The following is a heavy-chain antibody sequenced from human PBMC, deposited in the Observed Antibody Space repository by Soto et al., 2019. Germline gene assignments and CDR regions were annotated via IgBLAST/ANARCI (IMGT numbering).Heavy chain of an antibody. CDR3: ARNLYYYDSSGYLFDP. V-gene: IGHV1-69*01. D-gene: IGHD3-22*01. CDR1: GGTFSSYA. CDR2: IIPIFGTA. J-gene: IGHJ5*02. Sequence: QVQLVQSGAEVKKPGSSVKVSCKASGGTFSSYAISWVRQAPGQGLEWMGGIIPIFGTANYAQKFQGRVKITADESTSTAYMELSSLISEDTAVYYCARNLYYYDSSGYLFDPWCQGTLVTVSS.